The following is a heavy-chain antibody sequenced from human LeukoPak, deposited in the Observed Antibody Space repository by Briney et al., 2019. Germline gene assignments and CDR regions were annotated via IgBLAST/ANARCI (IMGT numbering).Heavy chain of an antibody. CDR3: AKGSRTGQFPMDV. Sequence: GGSLRLSCAASGFTASTYGVSWVRQAPGKGLQWVSAIVGGAGYTFYADSVKGRFTIPRDNSWNSLYLQMNSLRDDDTAVYYCAKGSRTGQFPMDVWGQGTTVTVSS. V-gene: IGHV3-23*01. J-gene: IGHJ6*02. D-gene: IGHD1-1*01. CDR2: IVGGAGYT. CDR1: GFTASTYG.